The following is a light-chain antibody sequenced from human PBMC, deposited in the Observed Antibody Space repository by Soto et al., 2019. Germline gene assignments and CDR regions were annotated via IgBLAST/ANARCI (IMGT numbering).Light chain of an antibody. J-gene: IGLJ1*01. CDR1: SSNIGAGYD. V-gene: IGLV1-40*01. CDR2: GNS. Sequence: QSVLTQPPSVSGAPGQRVTISCTGSSSNIGAGYDVHWYQQLPGTAPKLLIYGNSNRPSGVPDRFSGSKSGTSASLAIPGLQAEDEADYYCQSYDSSLSAYVFGTGTKVTV. CDR3: QSYDSSLSAYV.